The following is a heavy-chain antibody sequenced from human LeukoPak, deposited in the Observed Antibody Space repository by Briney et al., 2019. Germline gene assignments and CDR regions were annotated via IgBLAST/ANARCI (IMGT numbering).Heavy chain of an antibody. CDR2: IWYDGSDK. CDR1: GFTFSSYG. CDR3: ARLFDNYYFDY. V-gene: IGHV3-33*01. Sequence: PGGSLRLSCAASGFTFSSYGMHWVRQAPGKGLEWVAVIWYDGSDKYFADSVKGRFTISRDNSKNTLYLQMNSLRAEDTAVYYCARLFDNYYFDYWGQGTLVTVSS. J-gene: IGHJ4*02. D-gene: IGHD1-1*01.